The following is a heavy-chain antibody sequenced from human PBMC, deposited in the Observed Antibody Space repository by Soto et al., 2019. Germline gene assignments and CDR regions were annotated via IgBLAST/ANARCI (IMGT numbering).Heavy chain of an antibody. CDR3: PSDGTTGDYYYYGMDV. CDR2: INPNSGDT. V-gene: IGHV1-8*01. J-gene: IGHJ6*01. CDR1: GYTFTSYD. D-gene: IGHD1-7*01. Sequence: SVKVSCNASGYTFTSYDINWVRQATGQGLEWMGWINPNSGDTGYAQKFQGRVSLTRDTSISTAYMEVSRLRSDDSAVYYCPSDGTTGDYYYYGMDVWALGTTVTVSS.